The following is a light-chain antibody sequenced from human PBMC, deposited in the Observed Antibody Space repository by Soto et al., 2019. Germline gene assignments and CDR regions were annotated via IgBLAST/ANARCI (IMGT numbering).Light chain of an antibody. V-gene: IGKV1-6*01. Sequence: AIQMTQSPSSQSASVGDRVTITCRASQAIRNDLGWYQQKPGKAPRLLIYAISSLHNGVPSRFSGSGSGTDFTLTISSLQPEDFATYYCRQDNNYPWTFGQGTKVDI. CDR1: QAIRND. CDR2: AIS. J-gene: IGKJ1*01. CDR3: RQDNNYPWT.